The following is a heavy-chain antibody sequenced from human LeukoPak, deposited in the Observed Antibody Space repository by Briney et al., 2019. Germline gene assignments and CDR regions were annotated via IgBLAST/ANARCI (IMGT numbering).Heavy chain of an antibody. CDR2: ISAYNGNT. D-gene: IGHD3-22*01. Sequence: GASVKVSCKASGYTFTSYGISWVRQAPGQGLEWMGWISAYNGNTNYAQKLQGRVTMTTDTSTSTAYMELRSLRSDDTAVYYCAREASAEDSSGYYDPNNWFDPWGQGTLVTVSS. J-gene: IGHJ5*02. CDR1: GYTFTSYG. V-gene: IGHV1-18*01. CDR3: AREASAEDSSGYYDPNNWFDP.